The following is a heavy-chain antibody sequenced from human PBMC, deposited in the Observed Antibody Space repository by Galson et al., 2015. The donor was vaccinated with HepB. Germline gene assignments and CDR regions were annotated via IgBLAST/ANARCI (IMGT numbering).Heavy chain of an antibody. D-gene: IGHD4-23*01. CDR1: GFTFGNYA. CDR3: ARDRGSNFDSESFQH. Sequence: SLRLSCAASGFTFGNYAMSWFRQAPGTGLEWVSAIFHDGGNTFYADSVKGRLTISRDKSKTTLYLQMNSLRTEDTAVYFCARDRGSNFDSESFQHWGQGTLVTVSS. J-gene: IGHJ1*01. CDR2: IFHDGGNT. V-gene: IGHV3-23*01.